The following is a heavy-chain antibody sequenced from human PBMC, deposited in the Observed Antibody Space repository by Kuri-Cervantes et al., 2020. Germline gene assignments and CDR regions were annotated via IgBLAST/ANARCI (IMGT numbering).Heavy chain of an antibody. CDR2: IYYSGST. Sequence: SETLSLTCTVSGGSISSGGYYWSWIRQHPGKGLEWIGYIYYSGSTNYNPSLKSRVTISVDTSKNQFSLKLSSVTAADTAVYYCARGYCSGGSCYFPFLEPRLYWYFDLWGRGTLVTVSS. V-gene: IGHV4-61*08. D-gene: IGHD2-15*01. CDR1: GGSISSGGYY. CDR3: ARGYCSGGSCYFPFLEPRLYWYFDL. J-gene: IGHJ2*01.